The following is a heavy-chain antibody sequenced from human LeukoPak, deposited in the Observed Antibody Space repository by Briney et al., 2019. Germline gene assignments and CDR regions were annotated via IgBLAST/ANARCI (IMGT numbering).Heavy chain of an antibody. Sequence: GGSLRLSCAASGFTFSSAWMSWVRQAPGQGLEWLGRIKTKTDGRTTDYAAHVKGRFTISRDDSKDTLYLQMNSLKSDDTAVYYCANIFGGNSHRSDYWGQGTLVTVSS. CDR1: GFTFSSAW. J-gene: IGHJ4*02. D-gene: IGHD4-23*01. CDR3: ANIFGGNSHRSDY. CDR2: IKTKTDGRTT. V-gene: IGHV3-15*01.